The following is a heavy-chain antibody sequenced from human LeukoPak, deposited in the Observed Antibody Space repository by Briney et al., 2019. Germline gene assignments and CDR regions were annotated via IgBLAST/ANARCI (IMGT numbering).Heavy chain of an antibody. V-gene: IGHV4-34*01. Sequence: KPSETLSLTCAVYGGSFSGYYWSWIRQPPGKGLEWIGEINHSGSTNYNPSLKSRVTISVDTSKNQFSLKLSSVTAADTAVYYCARGLAYYDFWSGYSRYFDYWGQGTLVTVSS. J-gene: IGHJ4*02. CDR3: ARGLAYYDFWSGYSRYFDY. CDR1: GGSFSGYY. CDR2: INHSGST. D-gene: IGHD3-3*01.